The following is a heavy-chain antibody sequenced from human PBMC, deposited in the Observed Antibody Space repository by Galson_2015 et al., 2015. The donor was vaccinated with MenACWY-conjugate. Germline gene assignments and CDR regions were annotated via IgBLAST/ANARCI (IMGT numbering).Heavy chain of an antibody. V-gene: IGHV3-48*03. CDR1: GFDFSNYA. Sequence: SLRLSCAASGFDFSNYAMNWVRQAPGKGLEWVSYIGSSGTPISYADSLKGRFTISRDNAKNSLYLQMNSLGAEDTAVYYCARDYYDSHFDYWGQGTLVTVSS. CDR3: ARDYYDSHFDY. D-gene: IGHD3-22*01. J-gene: IGHJ4*02. CDR2: IGSSGTPI.